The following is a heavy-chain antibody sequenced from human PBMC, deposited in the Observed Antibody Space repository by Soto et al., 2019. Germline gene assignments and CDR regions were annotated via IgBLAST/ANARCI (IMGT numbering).Heavy chain of an antibody. D-gene: IGHD5-18*01. CDR2: ISSSDAK. CDR3: ARMLGYGYDY. J-gene: IGHJ4*02. CDR1: GFSLSNPRMS. Sequence: QVTLKESGPVLVKPTETLTLTCTVSGFSLSNPRMSVGWIRQPQGKALEWLAHISSSDAKSYNTSLRNRLTISKDASKSQVALTLTNMDPVDTATYYCARMLGYGYDYWGQGTLVTVSS. V-gene: IGHV2-26*01.